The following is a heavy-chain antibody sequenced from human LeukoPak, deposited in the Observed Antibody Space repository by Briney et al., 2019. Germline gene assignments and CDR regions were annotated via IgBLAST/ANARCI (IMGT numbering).Heavy chain of an antibody. D-gene: IGHD4-11*01. V-gene: IGHV4-31*03. CDR1: GGSISSGGYC. CDR2: IYYSGTT. Sequence: SQTLSLTCTVSGGSISSGGYCWRWIRQHPGKGLEWIGYIYYSGTTYYNPSLKSRVTISVDTSKNQFSLKLSSVTAADTAVYYCARDMTTVTYAFDIWGQGTMVTVSS. CDR3: ARDMTTVTYAFDI. J-gene: IGHJ3*02.